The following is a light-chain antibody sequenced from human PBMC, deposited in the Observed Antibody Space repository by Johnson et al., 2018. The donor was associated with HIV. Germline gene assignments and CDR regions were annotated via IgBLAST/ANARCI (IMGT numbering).Light chain of an antibody. CDR3: GTWDASLSVYV. CDR1: SSNIGNNY. V-gene: IGLV1-51*02. CDR2: ENN. J-gene: IGLJ1*01. Sequence: QSVLSQPPSVSAAPGQKVTISCSGSSSNIGNNYVSWYQQLPGTAPKLLIYENNKRPSGIPDRFSGSKSGTSAPLDITGLQSGDEADYYCGTWDASLSVYVFGNGTKVTVL.